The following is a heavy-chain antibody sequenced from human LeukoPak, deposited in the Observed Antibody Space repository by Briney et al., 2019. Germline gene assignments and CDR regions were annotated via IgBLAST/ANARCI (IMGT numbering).Heavy chain of an antibody. V-gene: IGHV4-59*01. Sequence: SETLSLTCTVSGGSISSYYWSWIRQPPGKGLEWIGYIYYSGSTNYNPSLKSRVTTSVDTSKNQFSLKLSSVTAADTAVYYCARTYSSSYNYFDYWGQGTLVTVSS. CDR1: GGSISSYY. CDR3: ARTYSSSYNYFDY. CDR2: IYYSGST. D-gene: IGHD6-13*01. J-gene: IGHJ4*02.